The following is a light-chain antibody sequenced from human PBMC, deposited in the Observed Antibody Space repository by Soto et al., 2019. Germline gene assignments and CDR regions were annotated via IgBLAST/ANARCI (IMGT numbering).Light chain of an antibody. CDR1: SSNIGSNT. V-gene: IGLV1-44*01. CDR2: TNN. Sequence: QLVLTQPPSASGTPGQRVTISCSGSSSNIGSNTVKWYQQLPGTAPKLLIYTNNQRPSGVPDRFSGSKSGTSASLAISGLQSEDDADYYCAAWDDSLNGVVFGGGTKLTVL. CDR3: AAWDDSLNGVV. J-gene: IGLJ2*01.